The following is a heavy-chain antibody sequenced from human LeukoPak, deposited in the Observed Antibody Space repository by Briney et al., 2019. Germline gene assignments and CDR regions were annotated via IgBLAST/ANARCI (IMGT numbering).Heavy chain of an antibody. D-gene: IGHD3-3*01. CDR1: GGSVSGYY. CDR2: ISHRGRT. V-gene: IGHV4-34*01. CDR3: ARIPLYFLEPFDY. J-gene: IGHJ4*02. Sequence: SETLSLTCAVYGGSVSGYYWSWIRQPPGKGLEWIGEISHRGRTHYNPSLKGRVTMSVDTPKNQLALEVDSVTAADTAVYYCARIPLYFLEPFDYWGQGILVTVSS.